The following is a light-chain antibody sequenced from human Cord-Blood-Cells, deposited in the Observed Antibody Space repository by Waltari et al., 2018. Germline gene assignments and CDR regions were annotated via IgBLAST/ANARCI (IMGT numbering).Light chain of an antibody. J-gene: IGLJ1*01. Sequence: QSVLTQPPSVSGAPGPRVTISCTGRSSNIGAGYDVHWYQQLPGTAPKLLIYGNSNRPSGVPDRFSGSKSGTSASLAITGLQAEDEADYYCQSYDSSLSAYVFGTGTKVTVL. CDR2: GNS. CDR1: SSNIGAGYD. V-gene: IGLV1-40*01. CDR3: QSYDSSLSAYV.